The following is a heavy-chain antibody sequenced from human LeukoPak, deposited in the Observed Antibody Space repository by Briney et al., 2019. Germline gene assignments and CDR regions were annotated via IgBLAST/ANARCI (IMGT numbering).Heavy chain of an antibody. V-gene: IGHV3-66*01. CDR1: GFTVSNNY. Sequence: GGSLRLSCAASGFTVSNNYMTWVRQAPGKGLEWVSLIYSAGSTYYADSVKGRFTISRDNSKNTVYLQMNSLRAEDTAVYYCARLEGSGAFDIWGRGTMVTVSS. CDR2: IYSAGST. CDR3: ARLEGSGAFDI. D-gene: IGHD6-25*01. J-gene: IGHJ3*02.